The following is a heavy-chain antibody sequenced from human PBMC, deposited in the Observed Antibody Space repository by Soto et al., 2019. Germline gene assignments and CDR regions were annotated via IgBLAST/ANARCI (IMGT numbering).Heavy chain of an antibody. CDR3: AAAWSSSLLFQS. CDR1: GASVTSGGHY. Sequence: SETLSLTCRVSGASVTSGGHYWNWLRQYSGRGLEFIGYISHSGITYYNPSLQSRPTISLDTSRNHFSLDLSFVTVADTAIYYRAAAWSSSLLFQSWGQGTLVTVS. V-gene: IGHV4-31*03. D-gene: IGHD6-13*01. J-gene: IGHJ5*02. CDR2: ISHSGIT.